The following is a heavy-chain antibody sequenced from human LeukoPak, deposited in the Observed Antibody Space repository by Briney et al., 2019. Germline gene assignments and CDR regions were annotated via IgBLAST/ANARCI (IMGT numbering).Heavy chain of an antibody. V-gene: IGHV1-18*01. CDR1: GYTFTSYG. J-gene: IGHJ4*02. CDR3: ARVVGGYDYVWGSYRPREFDY. Sequence: VSVKVSCKASGYTFTSYGISWVRQAPGQGLEWMGWISAYNGNTNYAQKLQGRATMTTDTSTSTAYMELRSLRSDDTAVYYCARVVGGYDYVWGSYRPREFDYWGQGTLVTVSS. D-gene: IGHD3-16*02. CDR2: ISAYNGNT.